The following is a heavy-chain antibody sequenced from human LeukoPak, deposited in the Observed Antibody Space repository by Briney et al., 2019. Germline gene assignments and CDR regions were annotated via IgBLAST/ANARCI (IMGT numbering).Heavy chain of an antibody. Sequence: SETLSLTCSVSGGSISSYYRSWIRQPPGKGLEWIGYIYYSGSTNYNPSLKSRVTISVDTSKNQFSLKLSSVTAADTAVYYCARDSGKLGFDYWGQGTLVTVSS. CDR1: GGSISSYY. D-gene: IGHD7-27*01. CDR3: ARDSGKLGFDY. J-gene: IGHJ4*02. V-gene: IGHV4-59*01. CDR2: IYYSGST.